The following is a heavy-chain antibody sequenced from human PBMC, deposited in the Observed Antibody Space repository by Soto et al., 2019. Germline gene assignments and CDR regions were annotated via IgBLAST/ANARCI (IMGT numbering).Heavy chain of an antibody. CDR3: AKDIAAASYWFCT. CDR1: GFTFSSYA. V-gene: IGHV3-23*01. J-gene: IGHJ5*02. D-gene: IGHD6-13*01. Sequence: EVQLLESGGGLVQPGGSLRLSCAASGFTFSSYAMSWVRQAPGKGLEWVSAISGSGGSTYYADSVKGRFTISRDNSKNTMYLPMNSLRAEDTEVYYCAKDIAAASYWFCTWCQGPLVTVAS. CDR2: ISGSGGST.